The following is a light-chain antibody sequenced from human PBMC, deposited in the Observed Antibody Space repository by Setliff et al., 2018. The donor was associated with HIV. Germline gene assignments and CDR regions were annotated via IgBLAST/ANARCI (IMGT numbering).Light chain of an antibody. CDR1: TSDVGGFDY. V-gene: IGLV2-14*01. J-gene: IGLJ2*01. CDR3: SSFTSTSTVV. Sequence: QSALTQPASVSGSPGQSITISCTGTTSDVGGFDYVSWYQQYPDRAPQLLIYEVTNRPSGVSNRLSGSKSGNTASLTISGLQPEDESDYYCSSFTSTSTVVFGGGTKVTVL. CDR2: EVT.